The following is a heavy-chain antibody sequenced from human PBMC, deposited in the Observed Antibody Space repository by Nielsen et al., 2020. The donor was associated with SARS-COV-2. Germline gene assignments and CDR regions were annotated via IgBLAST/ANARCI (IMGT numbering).Heavy chain of an antibody. CDR2: IKSKTDGGTT. CDR3: TTDTYGY. D-gene: IGHD4-17*01. Sequence: WIRQPPGKGLEWVGRIKSKTDGGTTDYAAPVKGRFTISRDDSKNTLYLQMNSLKTEDTAVYYCTTDTYGYWGQGTLVTVSS. J-gene: IGHJ4*02. V-gene: IGHV3-15*01.